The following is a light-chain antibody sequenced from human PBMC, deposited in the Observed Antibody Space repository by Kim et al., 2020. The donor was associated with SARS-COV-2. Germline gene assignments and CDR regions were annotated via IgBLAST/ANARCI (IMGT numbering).Light chain of an antibody. CDR2: DAS. CDR1: QTIVNND. Sequence: SPGERATLSCRTSQTIVNNDLGWYQQKPGQAPRLLIYDASRMATGIPDRFSGSGSETDFTLNITRLEPEDFAVFYCQQYGHSPLTFGGGTKADIK. V-gene: IGKV3-20*01. J-gene: IGKJ4*01. CDR3: QQYGHSPLT.